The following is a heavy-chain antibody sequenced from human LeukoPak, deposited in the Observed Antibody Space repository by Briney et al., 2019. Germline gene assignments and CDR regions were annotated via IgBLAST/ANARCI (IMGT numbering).Heavy chain of an antibody. CDR1: GFSFNSHA. CDR3: AKGGGSGSYYNRPDY. V-gene: IGHV3-23*01. D-gene: IGHD3-10*01. CDR2: ISASGDST. J-gene: IGHJ4*02. Sequence: GGSLRLSCAASGFSFNSHAMNWVRQAPGKGPEWVSHISASGDSTDYADSVKGRFTISRDNSKNTLYLQMNSLRAEDTAVYYCAKGGGSGSYYNRPDYWGQGTLVTVSS.